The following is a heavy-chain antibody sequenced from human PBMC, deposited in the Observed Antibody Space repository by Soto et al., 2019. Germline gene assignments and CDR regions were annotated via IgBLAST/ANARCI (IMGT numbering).Heavy chain of an antibody. J-gene: IGHJ4*02. D-gene: IGHD3-10*01. CDR3: ARGFSSFLWFGELLLDY. CDR1: GYTFTGYY. V-gene: IGHV1-2*04. CDR2: INPNSGGT. Sequence: ASVKVSCKASGYTFTGYYMHWVRQAPGQGLEWMGWINPNSGGTNYAQKFQGWVTMTRDTSISTAYMELSRLRSDDTAVYYCARGFSSFLWFGELLLDYWGQGTLVTVSS.